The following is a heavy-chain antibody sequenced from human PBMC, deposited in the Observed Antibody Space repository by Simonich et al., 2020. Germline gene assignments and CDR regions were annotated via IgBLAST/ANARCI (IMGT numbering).Heavy chain of an antibody. CDR3: ARDSYSSWYFDL. V-gene: IGHV1-2*02. D-gene: IGHD6-13*01. J-gene: IGHJ2*01. CDR1: GYTFTGYY. CDR2: INPNRGGT. Sequence: QVQLVQSGAEVKKPGASVKVSCKASGYTFTGYYMHCVRQAPGQGLEWMRWINPNRGGTNYAQNFQGRVTMTRDTSISTAYMELSRLRSDDTAVYYCARDSYSSWYFDLWGRGTLVTVSS.